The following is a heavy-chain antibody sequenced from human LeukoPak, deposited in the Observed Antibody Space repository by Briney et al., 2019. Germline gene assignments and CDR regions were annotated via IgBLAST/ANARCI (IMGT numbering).Heavy chain of an antibody. CDR1: GGSISSYY. CDR3: ARTIPAGVYCSSSSCEINWFDH. V-gene: IGHV4-59*01. CDR2: IYYSGST. Sequence: SETLSLTCTVSGGSISSYYWSWIRQPPGKGLEWIGYIYYSGSTNYNPSLTSRVTISVDTSKNQFSLKLSSVTAADSAVYYCARTIPAGVYCSSSSCEINWFDHWGQGTLVTVSS. D-gene: IGHD2-2*01. J-gene: IGHJ5*02.